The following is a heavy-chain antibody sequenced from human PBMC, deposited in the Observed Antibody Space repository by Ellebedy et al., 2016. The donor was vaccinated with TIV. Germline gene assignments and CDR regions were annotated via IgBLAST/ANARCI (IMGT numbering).Heavy chain of an antibody. CDR1: GFTFGCCA. J-gene: IGHJ4*02. CDR2: ISNGGDTT. CDR3: AKLGGVLSWYADY. V-gene: IGHV3-23*01. D-gene: IGHD6-13*01. Sequence: GESLKISCAASGFTFGCCAMSWVRQAPGKGLEWVSVISNGGDTTYADSVKVRFTISRDNSKNTLYLQMNILRADDTAMYYCAKLGGVLSWYADYWGLGTLVTVSP.